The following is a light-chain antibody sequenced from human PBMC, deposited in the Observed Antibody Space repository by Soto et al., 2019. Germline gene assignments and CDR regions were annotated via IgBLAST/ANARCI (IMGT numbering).Light chain of an antibody. J-gene: IGLJ2*01. Sequence: QSVLTQPPSASGTPGQRVTISCSGSSSNIGSNYVYWYQQLPGTAPKLLIYRNNQRPSGVPDRFSGSKSGTSASLAISGLLSEDEAEYYCAALDDILSGPVVFGGGTKVTLL. CDR1: SSNIGSNY. CDR2: RNN. CDR3: AALDDILSGPVV. V-gene: IGLV1-47*01.